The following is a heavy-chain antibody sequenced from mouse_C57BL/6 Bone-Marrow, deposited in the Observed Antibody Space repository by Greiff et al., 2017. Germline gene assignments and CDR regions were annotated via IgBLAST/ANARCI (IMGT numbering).Heavy chain of an antibody. D-gene: IGHD2-2*01. CDR2: IYPRSGNT. CDR1: GYTFTSYG. V-gene: IGHV1-81*01. CDR3: ARGFYGYDWFAY. Sequence: VMLVESGAELARPGASVKLSCKASGYTFTSYGISWVKQRTGQGLEWIGEIYPRSGNTYYNEKFKGKATLTADKSSSTAYMELRSLTSEDSAVYFCARGFYGYDWFAYWGQGTLVTVSA. J-gene: IGHJ3*01.